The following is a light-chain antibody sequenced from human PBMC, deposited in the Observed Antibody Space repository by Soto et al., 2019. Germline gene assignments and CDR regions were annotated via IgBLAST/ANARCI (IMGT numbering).Light chain of an antibody. J-gene: IGKJ1*01. CDR2: DAS. CDR3: HQYADSPQT. Sequence: IVLTQSPGTLSLSAGEIATLSCSASESLNMRYLAWYQQKPGQAPRLLIYDASDRATGIPDRFSGSGSGTDFTLTITTLEPEDFGVYYCHQYADSPQTFGQGTKVDIK. CDR1: ESLNMRY. V-gene: IGKV3-20*01.